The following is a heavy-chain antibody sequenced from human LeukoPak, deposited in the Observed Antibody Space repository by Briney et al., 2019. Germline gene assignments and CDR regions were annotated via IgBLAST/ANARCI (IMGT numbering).Heavy chain of an antibody. V-gene: IGHV3-33*01. D-gene: IGHD3-22*01. CDR2: IWYDGSNK. CDR3: ARDLYYYDSSGYSSQPDY. CDR1: GFTFSSYG. Sequence: PGRSLRLSCAASGFTFSSYGMHCVRQAPGKGLEWVAVIWYDGSNKYYADSVKGRFTISRDNSKNTLYLQMNSLRAEDTAVYYCARDLYYYDSSGYSSQPDYWGQGTLVTVSS. J-gene: IGHJ4*02.